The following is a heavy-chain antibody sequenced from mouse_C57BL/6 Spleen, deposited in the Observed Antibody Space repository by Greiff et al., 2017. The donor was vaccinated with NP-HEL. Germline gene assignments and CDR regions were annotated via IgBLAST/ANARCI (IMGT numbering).Heavy chain of an antibody. CDR2: ISGGGGNT. J-gene: IGHJ2*01. Sequence: EVQLVESGGGLVKPGGSLKLSCAASGFTFSSYTMSWVRQTPEKRLEWVATISGGGGNTYYPDSVKGRFTISRDNAKNTLYLQMSSLRSEDTALYYCARERAAQATFDYWGQGTTLTVSS. D-gene: IGHD3-2*02. CDR3: ARERAAQATFDY. CDR1: GFTFSSYT. V-gene: IGHV5-9*01.